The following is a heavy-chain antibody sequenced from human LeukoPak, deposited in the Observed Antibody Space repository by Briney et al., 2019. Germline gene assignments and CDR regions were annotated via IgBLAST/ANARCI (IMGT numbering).Heavy chain of an antibody. CDR1: GGSISSSSYY. Sequence: SETLSLTCTVSGGSISSSSYYWGWIRQPPGKGREWIGSIYYSGSTYYNPSLKSRVTISVDTSKNQFSLKLSSVTAADTAVYYCARGGETYSLNDIWGQGTTVTVSS. CDR3: ARGGETYSLNDI. CDR2: IYYSGST. D-gene: IGHD3-10*01. J-gene: IGHJ6*02. V-gene: IGHV4-39*07.